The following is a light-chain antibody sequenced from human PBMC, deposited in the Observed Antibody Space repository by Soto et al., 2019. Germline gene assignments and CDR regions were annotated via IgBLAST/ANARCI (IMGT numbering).Light chain of an antibody. CDR2: AAS. Sequence: ETVMTQFPATLSVSPGDRATLSCRASQCIASKLAWYQQKVGQTPRLLIFAASTRATGIPARFSGSESGTEFTLTISGLQSEDSAVYYCQQYNKWPPTFGGGTKVDI. V-gene: IGKV3-15*01. J-gene: IGKJ4*01. CDR1: QCIASK. CDR3: QQYNKWPPT.